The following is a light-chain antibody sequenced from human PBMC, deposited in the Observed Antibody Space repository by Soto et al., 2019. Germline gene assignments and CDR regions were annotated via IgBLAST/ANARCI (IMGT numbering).Light chain of an antibody. CDR3: QHYNSYSEA. V-gene: IGKV1-5*01. J-gene: IGKJ1*01. CDR2: AAS. CDR1: QSVSRS. Sequence: DIQMTQSPSSLSASVGDRVTITCRASQSVSRSLNWYQQRPGKAPDLLIFAASNLRSGVPSRFSGSGFGTDFTLTISSLQPDDFATYYCQHYNSYSEAFGQGTKVELK.